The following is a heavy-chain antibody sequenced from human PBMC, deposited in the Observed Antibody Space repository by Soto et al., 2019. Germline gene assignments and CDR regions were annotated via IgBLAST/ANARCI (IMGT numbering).Heavy chain of an antibody. CDR1: GFTFTRYS. CDR2: ISSTTNYI. CDR3: ARESEDLTSNFDY. V-gene: IGHV3-21*06. J-gene: IGHJ4*01. Sequence: AGGSLRLSCAASGFTFTRYSMNGVRQAPGKGLEWVSSISSTTNYIYYGDSMKGRFTISRDNAKNSLYLEMNSLRAEDTAVYYCARESEDLTSNFDYWGQGTLVTVSS.